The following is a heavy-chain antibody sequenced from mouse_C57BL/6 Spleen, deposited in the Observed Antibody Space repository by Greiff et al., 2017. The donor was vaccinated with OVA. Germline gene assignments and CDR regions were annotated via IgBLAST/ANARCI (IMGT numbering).Heavy chain of an antibody. CDR2: IDPSDSYT. V-gene: IGHV1-50*01. Sequence: QVQLQQPGAELVKPGASVKLSCKASGYTFTSYWMQWVKQRPGQGLEWIGEIDPSDSYTNYNQKFKGKATLTVDTSSSTAYMQLSSLTSEDDAVDYCARHYGSSYRYFDVWGKGTTVTVSS. J-gene: IGHJ1*03. CDR1: GYTFTSYW. CDR3: ARHYGSSYRYFDV. D-gene: IGHD1-1*01.